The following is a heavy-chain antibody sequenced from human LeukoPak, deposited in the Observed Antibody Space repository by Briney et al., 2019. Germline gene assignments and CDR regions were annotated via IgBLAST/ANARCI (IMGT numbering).Heavy chain of an antibody. Sequence: GGSLRLSCAGSGFSFSSHWMGWVRQAPGKGLEWVANIKHDGSEKYYVDSVKGRFTISRDNAKNSVFLQMNSLRVEDTAIYYCARALSAWGQGTLVTVSS. D-gene: IGHD3-3*01. CDR1: GFSFSSHW. CDR2: IKHDGSEK. V-gene: IGHV3-7*03. J-gene: IGHJ4*02. CDR3: ARALSA.